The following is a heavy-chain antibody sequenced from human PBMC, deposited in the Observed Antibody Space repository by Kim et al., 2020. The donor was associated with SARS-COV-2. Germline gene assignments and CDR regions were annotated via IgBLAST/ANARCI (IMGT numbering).Heavy chain of an antibody. V-gene: IGHV4-39*01. Sequence: SETLSLTCTVSGGSISSSSYYWGWIRQPPGKGLEWIGSIYYSGSTYYNPSLKSRVTISVDTSKNQFSLKLSSVTAPDTAVYYCARRPTLSWAAADPFDYWGQGTLVTVSS. CDR2: IYYSGST. D-gene: IGHD6-13*01. CDR1: GGSISSSSYY. CDR3: ARRPTLSWAAADPFDY. J-gene: IGHJ4*02.